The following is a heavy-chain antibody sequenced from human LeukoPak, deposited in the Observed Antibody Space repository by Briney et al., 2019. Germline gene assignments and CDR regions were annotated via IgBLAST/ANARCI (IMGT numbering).Heavy chain of an antibody. Sequence: SETLSLTCTVSGGSTSSYYWSWIRQPPGRGLEWIGYIYYSGSTNYNPSLKSRVTISVDTSKNQFSLKLSSVTAADTAVYYCARAGGYSYGDAFDIWGQGTMVTVSS. V-gene: IGHV4-59*01. CDR3: ARAGGYSYGDAFDI. CDR1: GGSTSSYY. D-gene: IGHD5-18*01. J-gene: IGHJ3*02. CDR2: IYYSGST.